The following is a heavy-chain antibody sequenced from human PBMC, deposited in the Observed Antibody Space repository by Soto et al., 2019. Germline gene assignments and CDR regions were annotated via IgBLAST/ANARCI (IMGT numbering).Heavy chain of an antibody. V-gene: IGHV1-2*02. D-gene: IGHD3-22*01. Sequence: ASVKVSCKASGYTFNRYYMHWVRQAPGPGLQGMGWISPNTGTARYAQQFKGRATMTRDTSVSTVYMELSGLTSDDTAVYYCARASQMVINPSYYAIDVWGQGTSVTVSS. CDR3: ARASQMVINPSYYAIDV. J-gene: IGHJ6*02. CDR2: ISPNTGTA. CDR1: GYTFNRYY.